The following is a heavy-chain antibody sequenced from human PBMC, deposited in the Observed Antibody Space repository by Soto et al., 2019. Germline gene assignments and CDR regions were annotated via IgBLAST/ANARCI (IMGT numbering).Heavy chain of an antibody. CDR3: AQSPTWPWFGEVHFDY. J-gene: IGHJ4*02. V-gene: IGHV2-5*02. Sequence: QITLKESGPTLVKPTQTLTLTCTFSGFSLSTSGVGVGWIRQPPGKALEWLALIYWDDGKRHSPSLKSRLTTTKDTSKNQVDHTMTNMDPVDTATYYGAQSPTWPWFGEVHFDYWGQGTLVTVSS. CDR1: GFSLSTSGVG. D-gene: IGHD3-10*01. CDR2: IYWDDGK.